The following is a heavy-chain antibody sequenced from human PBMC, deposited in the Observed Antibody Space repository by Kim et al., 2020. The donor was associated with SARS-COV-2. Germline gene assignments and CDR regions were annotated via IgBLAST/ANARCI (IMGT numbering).Heavy chain of an antibody. V-gene: IGHV3-66*01. D-gene: IGHD5-18*01. J-gene: IGHJ4*02. CDR1: GFTVSSNY. Sequence: GGSLRLSCAASGFTVSSNYMSWVRQAPGKGLEWVSVIYSGGSTYYADSVKGRFTISRDNSKNTLYLQMNSLRAEDTAVYYCARETGTPGYSYGPFDYWGQGTLVTVSS. CDR2: IYSGGST. CDR3: ARETGTPGYSYGPFDY.